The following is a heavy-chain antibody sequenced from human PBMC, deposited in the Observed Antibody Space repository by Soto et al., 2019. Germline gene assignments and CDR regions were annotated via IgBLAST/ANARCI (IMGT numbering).Heavy chain of an antibody. Sequence: SETLSLTCSVSAGSISGSDYYWSWIRQPPGKGLEWIGYIYHSGITYYNPSLRSRLTILVDTSTNRFFLRMLSVTVADTAVYYCARASSSSWYAGLDYWGQGTPVTVS. CDR2: IYHSGIT. V-gene: IGHV4-30-4*01. CDR3: ARASSSSWYAGLDY. J-gene: IGHJ4*02. D-gene: IGHD6-13*01. CDR1: AGSISGSDYY.